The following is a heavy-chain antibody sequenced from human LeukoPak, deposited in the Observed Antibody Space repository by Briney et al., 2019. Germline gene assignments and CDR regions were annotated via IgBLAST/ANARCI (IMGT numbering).Heavy chain of an antibody. J-gene: IGHJ4*02. Sequence: VESLEISCQGSGYRFTNYWIGWVRQMPGKSLEWVGIIYPGDSDTRYSPSLQGQVTISTDKPISTAYLQRSSLKDLDTAMYYCARHESGNSGWYGTIDDWGQGTLVTVSS. D-gene: IGHD6-19*01. CDR1: GYRFTNYW. V-gene: IGHV5-51*01. CDR2: IYPGDSDT. CDR3: ARHESGNSGWYGTIDD.